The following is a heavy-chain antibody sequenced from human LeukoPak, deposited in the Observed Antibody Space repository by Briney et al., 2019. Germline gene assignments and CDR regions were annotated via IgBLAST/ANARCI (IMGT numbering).Heavy chain of an antibody. J-gene: IGHJ4*02. D-gene: IGHD3-10*01. V-gene: IGHV3-23*01. CDR3: AQASYGSGSYGLILD. CDR1: GFTFSSYA. Sequence: GGSLRLSCAASGFTFSSYAMSWVRQAPGKGLEWVSAISGSGGSTYYADSVKGRFTISRDNSKNTLYLQMNSRRAEDTAVYYCAQASYGSGSYGLILDWGQGTLVTVSS. CDR2: ISGSGGST.